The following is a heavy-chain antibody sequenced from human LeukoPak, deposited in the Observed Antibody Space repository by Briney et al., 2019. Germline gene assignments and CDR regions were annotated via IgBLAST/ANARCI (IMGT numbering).Heavy chain of an antibody. V-gene: IGHV4-39*06. D-gene: IGHD2-2*01. Sequence: SETLSLTCTVSGGSISSSSYSWGWLRQPPGKGLEWIGSIYDRGSTYYNPSLKSRVTISVDTSKTQFPLKLGSVTASDTAVYYCARGCSSTSCSPKYYYYGMDVWGQATTVTVSS. CDR1: GGSISSSSYS. J-gene: IGHJ6*02. CDR3: ARGCSSTSCSPKYYYYGMDV. CDR2: IYDRGST.